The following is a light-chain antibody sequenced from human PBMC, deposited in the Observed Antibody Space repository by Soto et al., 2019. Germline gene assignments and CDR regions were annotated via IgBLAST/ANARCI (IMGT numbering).Light chain of an antibody. CDR2: TAS. Sequence: DIQMTQSPSTLSASVGDTVTITCRASQTISRWLAWYQQKPGKDPRLLIYTASTLESGVPSRFSASGSGTEFTLTISSLHPDDFATYYCQEYNNYWTFGQGTKV. V-gene: IGKV1-5*01. J-gene: IGKJ1*01. CDR3: QEYNNYWT. CDR1: QTISRW.